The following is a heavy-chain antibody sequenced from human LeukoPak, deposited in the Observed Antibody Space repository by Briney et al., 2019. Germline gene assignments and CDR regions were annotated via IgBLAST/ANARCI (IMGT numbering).Heavy chain of an antibody. CDR1: GFSFSNFD. CDR2: ISSDGRKT. Sequence: PGGSLRLSCAASGFSFSNFDFHWVRQAPGKGLEWVAFISSDGRKTNYADSVKGRFTISRDNSKNTLYLQMNSLRAEDTAVYYCARLARDSSGYRDTRLDYWGQGTLVTVSS. CDR3: ARLARDSSGYRDTRLDY. D-gene: IGHD3-22*01. J-gene: IGHJ4*02. V-gene: IGHV3-30*12.